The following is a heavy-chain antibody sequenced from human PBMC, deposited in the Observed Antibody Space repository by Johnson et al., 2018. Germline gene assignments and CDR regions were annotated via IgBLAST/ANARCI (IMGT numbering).Heavy chain of an antibody. Sequence: QVQLQESGAAVKKHGASVKVSCKASGYTFTSFDINWVRQATGHGLEWMWGMIPNSGNTGYAEKFQGRVTMTRNTSISTAYMELSSLRSGDTAVYYCARGYSVWSNAFDVWGQGTMVTVSS. CDR3: ARGYSVWSNAFDV. V-gene: IGHV1-8*01. CDR2: MIPNSGNT. CDR1: GYTFTSFD. J-gene: IGHJ3*01. D-gene: IGHD5/OR15-5a*01.